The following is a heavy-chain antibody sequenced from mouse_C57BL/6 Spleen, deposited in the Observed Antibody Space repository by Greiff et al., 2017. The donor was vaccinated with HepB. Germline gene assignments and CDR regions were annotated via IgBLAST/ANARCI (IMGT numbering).Heavy chain of an antibody. CDR1: GFTFSDYY. J-gene: IGHJ2*01. Sequence: EVKLVESEGGLVQPGSSMKLSCTASGFTFSDYYMAWVRQVPEKGLEWVANINYDGSSTYYLDSLKSRFIISRDNAKNILYLQMSSLKSEDTATYYCARNPRDYYGSSHYFDYWGQGTTLTVSS. CDR2: INYDGSST. V-gene: IGHV5-16*01. CDR3: ARNPRDYYGSSHYFDY. D-gene: IGHD1-1*01.